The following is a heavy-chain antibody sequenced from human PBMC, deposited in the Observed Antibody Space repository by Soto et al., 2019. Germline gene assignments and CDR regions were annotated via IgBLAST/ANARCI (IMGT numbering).Heavy chain of an antibody. CDR3: AKGVVVATTYCQH. CDR1: GFTFSSYG. J-gene: IGHJ1*01. Sequence: QVQLVESGGGVVQPGRSLRLSCAASGFTFSSYGMHWVRQAPGKGLEWVAVISYDGSDKYYADSVKGRFTISRDNSNNTLYLQIDSLRAEDTAVYYCAKGVVVATTYCQHWGKGTLVTVSS. CDR2: ISYDGSDK. D-gene: IGHD2-15*01. V-gene: IGHV3-30*18.